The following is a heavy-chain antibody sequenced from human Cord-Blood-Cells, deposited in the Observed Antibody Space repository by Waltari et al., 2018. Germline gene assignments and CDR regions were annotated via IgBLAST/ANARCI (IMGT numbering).Heavy chain of an antibody. V-gene: IGHV4-34*01. Sequence: QVQLQQWGAGLLKPSETLSLICAVYGGSFSGYYWSWIRQPPGKGLEWIGEINHSGSTNYNPSLKSRVTISVDTSKNQFSLKLSSVTAADTAVYYCARGWGYCSGGSCYFDYWGQGTLVTVSS. J-gene: IGHJ4*02. D-gene: IGHD2-15*01. CDR3: ARGWGYCSGGSCYFDY. CDR2: INHSGST. CDR1: GGSFSGYY.